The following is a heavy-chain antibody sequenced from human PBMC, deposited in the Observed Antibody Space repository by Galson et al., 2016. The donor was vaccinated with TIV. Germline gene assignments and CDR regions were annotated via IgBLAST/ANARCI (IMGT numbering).Heavy chain of an antibody. Sequence: SLRLSCAASGFIVDDNYMTWIRQAPGKGLEWVSVIYGDGRTYYTDSVRGRFTISRDNSKNTLYLQMNSLRAEDTAVYSCAREGVGYCSSTSCPYYGLDVWGQGTTVTVSS. CDR3: AREGVGYCSSTSCPYYGLDV. CDR1: GFIVDDNY. CDR2: IYGDGRT. D-gene: IGHD2-2*01. J-gene: IGHJ6*02. V-gene: IGHV3-66*01.